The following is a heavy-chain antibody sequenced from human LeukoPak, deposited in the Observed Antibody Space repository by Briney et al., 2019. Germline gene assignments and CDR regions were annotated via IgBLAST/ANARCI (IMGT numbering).Heavy chain of an antibody. CDR3: KKPRHSSGCHLLGY. D-gene: IGHD6-19*01. CDR2: IGSSDGKT. V-gene: IGHV3-23*01. CDR1: GFTFSNYA. J-gene: IGHJ4*02. Sequence: PGGSLRLSCAASGFTFSNYAMSWVRQAPGNGLEWVSAIGSSDGKTYYADSVKGRFTISRDNAKNTLHLQMNSLRAEDTAVYYCKKPRHSSGCHLLGYWGQGTLVTVSS.